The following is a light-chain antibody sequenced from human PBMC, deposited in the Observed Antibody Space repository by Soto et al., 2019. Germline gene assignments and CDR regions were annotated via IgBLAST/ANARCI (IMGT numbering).Light chain of an antibody. J-gene: IGKJ5*01. V-gene: IGKV3-20*01. Sequence: VFTQSHGTLSLSPGYRSTLLCRPSQTVRNNYLAWYQQRPGQAPRLLIYAASSRATGIPARFSGSGSGTEFTLTISSLQSEDFAVYYCQQYDTWPITFGQGTRLEN. CDR2: AAS. CDR1: QTVRNNY. CDR3: QQYDTWPIT.